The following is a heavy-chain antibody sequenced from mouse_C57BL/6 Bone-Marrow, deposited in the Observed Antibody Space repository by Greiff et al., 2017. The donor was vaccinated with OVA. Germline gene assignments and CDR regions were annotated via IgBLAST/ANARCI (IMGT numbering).Heavy chain of an antibody. CDR3: ARHWYFDV. Sequence: EVQLQQSGPELVKPGASVKISCKASGYTFTDYYMNWVKQSHGKSLEWIGDINPNNGGTSYNQKFKGKATLTVDKSSSTAYMERRSLTSEDSAVYYCARHWYFDVWGTGTTVTVSS. V-gene: IGHV1-26*01. CDR2: INPNNGGT. J-gene: IGHJ1*03. CDR1: GYTFTDYY.